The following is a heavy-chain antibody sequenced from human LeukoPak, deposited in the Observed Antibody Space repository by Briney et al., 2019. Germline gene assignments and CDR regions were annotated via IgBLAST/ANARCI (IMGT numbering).Heavy chain of an antibody. D-gene: IGHD6-19*01. CDR3: ARVMSSGWYKAVDY. V-gene: IGHV4-39*01. CDR1: GGSISSSSYY. Sequence: SETLSLTCTVSGGSISSSSYYWGWIRQPPGKGLEWIGSIYYSGSTYYNPSLKSRVTISVDTSKNQFSLKLSSVTAADTAVYYCARVMSSGWYKAVDYWGQGTLVTVSS. CDR2: IYYSGST. J-gene: IGHJ4*02.